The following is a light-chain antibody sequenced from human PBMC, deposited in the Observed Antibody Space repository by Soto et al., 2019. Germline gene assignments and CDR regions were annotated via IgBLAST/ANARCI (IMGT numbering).Light chain of an antibody. V-gene: IGKV3-15*01. CDR1: QSVSSN. CDR2: GAS. CDR3: QQYNNLPPVLT. J-gene: IGKJ4*01. Sequence: EIVMTQSPATLSVSPGERATLSCRASQSVSSNLAWYQQKPGQAPRLLIYGASTRATGIPARFSGSGSGTEFTLTISSLQSEDFAVYYCQQYNNLPPVLTFGGGTKVEIK.